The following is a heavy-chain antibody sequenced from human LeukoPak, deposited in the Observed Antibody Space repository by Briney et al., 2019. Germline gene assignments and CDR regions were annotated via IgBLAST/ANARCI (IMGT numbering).Heavy chain of an antibody. CDR1: GYTFTGYY. D-gene: IGHD2-2*01. CDR3: ARHCSSTSCFFDY. V-gene: IGHV1-2*02. CDR2: INPNSGGT. Sequence: ASVKVSCKASGYTFTGYYMHWVRQAPGQGLEWMGWINPNSGGTKYAQKFQGRVTMTRDTSISTAYMELSRLRSDDTAVYYCARHCSSTSCFFDYWGQGTLVTVSS. J-gene: IGHJ4*02.